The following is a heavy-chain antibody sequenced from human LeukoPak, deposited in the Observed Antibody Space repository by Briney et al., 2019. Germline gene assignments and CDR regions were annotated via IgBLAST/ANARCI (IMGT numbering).Heavy chain of an antibody. CDR1: GFTFSDYY. CDR3: ARGGGSPMPGPGNVDIVATIPRD. CDR2: ISSSGSTI. J-gene: IGHJ4*02. Sequence: NPGGSLRLSCAASGFTFSDYYMSWIRQAPGKGLEWVSYISSSGSTIYYADSVKGRFTISRDNAKNSLYLQMNSLRAEDTAVYYCARGGGSPMPGPGNVDIVATIPRDWGQGTLVTVSS. V-gene: IGHV3-11*01. D-gene: IGHD5-12*01.